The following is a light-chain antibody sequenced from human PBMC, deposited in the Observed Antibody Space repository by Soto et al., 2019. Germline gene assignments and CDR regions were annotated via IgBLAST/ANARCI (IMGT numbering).Light chain of an antibody. Sequence: EIVLTQSPGTLSLSLGDTVTLSCRASQSVSSSYLAWYQHKPGQAPRLLIYGASRRATGIPDRFSGSGSGTDFTLTISSLDPEYVAVYYCQHYGGSITFGQGTRLEI. J-gene: IGKJ5*01. CDR1: QSVSSSY. V-gene: IGKV3-20*01. CDR2: GAS. CDR3: QHYGGSIT.